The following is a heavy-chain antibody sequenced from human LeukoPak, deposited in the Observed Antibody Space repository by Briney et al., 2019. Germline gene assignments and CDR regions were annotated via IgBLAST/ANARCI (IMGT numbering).Heavy chain of an antibody. CDR3: ADLSGYDDY. CDR2: INPNSGGT. J-gene: IGHJ4*02. CDR1: GYTFTGYY. D-gene: IGHD5-12*01. V-gene: IGHV1-2*02. Sequence: ASVKVSCTASGYTFTGYYMHWVRQAPGQGREWMGWINPNSGGTDYAQKIQGRVTMTRDTSISTAYMELSRLRSDDTAVYYCADLSGYDDYWGQGTLVTVSS.